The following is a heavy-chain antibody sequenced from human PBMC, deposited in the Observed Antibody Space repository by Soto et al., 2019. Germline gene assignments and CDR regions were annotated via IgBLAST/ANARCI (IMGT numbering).Heavy chain of an antibody. Sequence: QVQLQESGPGLVKPSQTLLLTSTVSGGSISTGDYFWTWIRQLPGKGLERMGYICFRGSAYYNPSFKSRLTRSADTSENPFSLSLTTVTAADTGVYFCARDAYLTAHRYDYWGQGNLVTVSS. V-gene: IGHV4-31*03. CDR3: ARDAYLTAHRYDY. J-gene: IGHJ4*02. CDR2: ICFRGSA. CDR1: GGSISTGDYF. D-gene: IGHD7-27*01.